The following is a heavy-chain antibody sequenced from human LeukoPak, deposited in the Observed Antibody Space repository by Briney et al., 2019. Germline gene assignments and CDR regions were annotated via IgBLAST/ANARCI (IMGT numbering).Heavy chain of an antibody. CDR3: ARDAGRFDP. CDR1: GYSIDNRYY. CDR2: ISHSGST. J-gene: IGHJ5*02. Sequence: SETLSLTCTVSGYSIDNRYYWGWIRQPPGKGLEWIGSISHSGSTYYTPSLKSRVTISLDTSKNQFSLKLTSVTATDTAVYYCARDAGRFDPWGQGTLVTVSS. V-gene: IGHV4-38-2*02.